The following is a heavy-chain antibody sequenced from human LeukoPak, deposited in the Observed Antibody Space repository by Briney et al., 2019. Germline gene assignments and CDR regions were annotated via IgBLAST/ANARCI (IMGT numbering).Heavy chain of an antibody. CDR2: IRYDGSNK. J-gene: IGHJ6*03. D-gene: IGHD1-26*01. Sequence: GGSLRLSCAASGFTFSSYGMHWVRQAPGKGLEWVAFIRYDGSNKCYTDSVKGRFTISRDNSKNTLYLQMNSLRAEDTAVYYCAKGRGWEASYYYYYMDVWGKGTTVTISS. V-gene: IGHV3-30*02. CDR1: GFTFSSYG. CDR3: AKGRGWEASYYYYYMDV.